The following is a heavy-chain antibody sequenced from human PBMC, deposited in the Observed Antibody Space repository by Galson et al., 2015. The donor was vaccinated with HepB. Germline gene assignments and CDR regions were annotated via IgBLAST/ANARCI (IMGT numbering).Heavy chain of an antibody. D-gene: IGHD2-2*01. J-gene: IGHJ5*02. CDR2: TYYRSKWYN. CDR1: GDSVSSSSAA. Sequence: CAISGDSVSSSSAAWNWIRQSPSRGLEWLGRTYYRSKWYNDYAVSVKSRITINPDTSKNQFSLQLNSVTPEDTAVYYCARDRSDVVVPADPSAWFDPWGQGTLVTVSS. CDR3: ARDRSDVVVPADPSAWFDP. V-gene: IGHV6-1*01.